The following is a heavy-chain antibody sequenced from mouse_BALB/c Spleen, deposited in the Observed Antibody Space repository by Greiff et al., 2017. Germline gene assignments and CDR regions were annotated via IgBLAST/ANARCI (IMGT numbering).Heavy chain of an antibody. Sequence: EVQLVESGGGLVQPGGSRKLSCAASGFTFSSFGMHWVRQAPEKGLEWVAYISSGSSTIYYADTVKGRFTISRDNPKNTLFLQMTSLRSEDTAMYYCARPTAGAMDYWGQGTSVTVSS. CDR2: ISSGSSTI. D-gene: IGHD1-2*01. CDR1: GFTFSSFG. CDR3: ARPTAGAMDY. J-gene: IGHJ4*01. V-gene: IGHV5-17*02.